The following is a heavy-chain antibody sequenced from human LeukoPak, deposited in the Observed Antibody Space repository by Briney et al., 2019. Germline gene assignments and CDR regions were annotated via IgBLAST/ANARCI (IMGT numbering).Heavy chain of an antibody. Sequence: ASVKVSCKASGYTLTDYYMHWVRQAPGQGLEWMGRINPTSGGTTYAQKFQDRVTMTRDMSITTAYMELNRLRSDDTAVYYCARGQGERELNWGQGTLVTVSS. V-gene: IGHV1-2*06. J-gene: IGHJ4*02. CDR3: ARGQGERELN. D-gene: IGHD1-26*01. CDR2: INPTSGGT. CDR1: GYTLTDYY.